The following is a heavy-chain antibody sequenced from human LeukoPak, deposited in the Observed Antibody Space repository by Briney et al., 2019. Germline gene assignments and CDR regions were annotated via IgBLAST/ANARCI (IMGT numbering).Heavy chain of an antibody. Sequence: TASETLSLTCAVYGGSFSSYYWSWIRQPAGKGLEWIGRIYTSGSTNYNPSLKSRVTMSVDTSKNQFSLKLSSVTAADTAVYYCARDVGYSYADFVWFDPWGQGTLVTVSS. D-gene: IGHD5-18*01. J-gene: IGHJ5*02. CDR1: GGSFSSYY. CDR2: IYTSGST. CDR3: ARDVGYSYADFVWFDP. V-gene: IGHV4-4*07.